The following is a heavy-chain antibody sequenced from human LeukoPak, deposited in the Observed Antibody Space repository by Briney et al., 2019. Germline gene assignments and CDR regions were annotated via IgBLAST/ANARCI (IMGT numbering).Heavy chain of an antibody. CDR3: AKQYCAGGSCYSYFQH. V-gene: IGHV3-23*01. Sequence: GGSLRLSCVASGFPFSSYWMTWVRQAPGKGLEWVSSISALGGTTSYADSVKGRFTVSRDNSKNTLYLQMNSLRVDDTAPYYCAKQYCAGGSCYSYFQHWGQGTLLTVSS. J-gene: IGHJ1*01. D-gene: IGHD2-15*01. CDR2: ISALGGTT. CDR1: GFPFSSYW.